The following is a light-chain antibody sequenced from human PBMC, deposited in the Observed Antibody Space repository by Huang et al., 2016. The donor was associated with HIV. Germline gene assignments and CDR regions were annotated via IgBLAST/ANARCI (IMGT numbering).Light chain of an antibody. V-gene: IGKV3-11*01. J-gene: IGKJ5*01. CDR3: QQRSNWPSIT. CDR2: DAS. CDR1: QSVSSY. Sequence: EIVLTQSPATLSLSPGDRATLPCRASQSVSSYLAWYQQKPGQAPRLLIYDASNRATGIPARFGGSGSGTDFTLTISSLEPEDFAVYYCQQRSNWPSITFGQGTRLEIK.